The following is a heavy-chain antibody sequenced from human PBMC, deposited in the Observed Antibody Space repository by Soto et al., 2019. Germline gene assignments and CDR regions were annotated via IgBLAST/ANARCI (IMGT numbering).Heavy chain of an antibody. V-gene: IGHV3-64*01. CDR3: PRRGYGSRWPNVYMDV. J-gene: IGHJ6*03. D-gene: IGHD6-13*01. CDR1: GFTFSNYE. Sequence: GGSLRLSCAASGFTFSNYEMHWVRQAPGKGLEYVSGISNNGAHTDYAKSVKGRFTISRDNSENTLYLQMGSLRAEDMALYYCPRRGYGSRWPNVYMDVWGKGTTVTVS. CDR2: ISNNGAHT.